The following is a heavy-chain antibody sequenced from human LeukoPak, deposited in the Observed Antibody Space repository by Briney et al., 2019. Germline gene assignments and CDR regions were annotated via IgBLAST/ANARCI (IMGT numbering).Heavy chain of an antibody. D-gene: IGHD6-19*01. CDR3: ARQSPFSSGLDY. Sequence: GSLKISCKGSRYSFTSYWIAWVRQMPGKGLECMGIIYPADSDARYSPSFQGQVTISVDKSITTACLQWSSLKASDTAMYYCARQSPFSSGLDYWGQGTLVTVSS. CDR2: IYPADSDA. V-gene: IGHV5-51*01. CDR1: RYSFTSYW. J-gene: IGHJ4*02.